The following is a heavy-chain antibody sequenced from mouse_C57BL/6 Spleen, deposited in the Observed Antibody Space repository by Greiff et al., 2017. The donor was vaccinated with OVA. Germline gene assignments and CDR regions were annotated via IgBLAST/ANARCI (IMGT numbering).Heavy chain of an antibody. CDR2: IRNKANGYTT. J-gene: IGHJ1*03. D-gene: IGHD1-1*01. CDR1: GFTFTDYY. CDR3: ASPHYYGSSYWYFDV. Sequence: EVMLVESGGGLVQPGGSLSLSCAASGFTFTDYYMSWVRQPPGKALEWLGFIRNKANGYTTEYSASVKGRFTISRDSSQSILYLQMNALRAEDSATYYGASPHYYGSSYWYFDVWGTGTTVTVSS. V-gene: IGHV7-3*01.